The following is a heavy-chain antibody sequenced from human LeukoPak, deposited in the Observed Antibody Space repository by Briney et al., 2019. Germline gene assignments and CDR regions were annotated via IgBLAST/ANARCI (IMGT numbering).Heavy chain of an antibody. Sequence: GGSLRLSCAASGFTFSSYEMNWARQSPGKGLEWVSYISSSGSTIYYADSVKGRFTISRDNAKNSLYLQMNSLRAEDTAVYYCARDSRGGGRMKYYFDYWGQGTLVTVSS. V-gene: IGHV3-48*03. CDR1: GFTFSSYE. CDR3: ARDSRGGGRMKYYFDY. CDR2: ISSSGSTI. J-gene: IGHJ4*02. D-gene: IGHD2-15*01.